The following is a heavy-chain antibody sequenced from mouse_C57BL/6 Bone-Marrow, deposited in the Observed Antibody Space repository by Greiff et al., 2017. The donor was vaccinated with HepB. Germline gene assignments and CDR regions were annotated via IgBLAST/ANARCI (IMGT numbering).Heavy chain of an antibody. J-gene: IGHJ1*03. D-gene: IGHD1-1*01. CDR1: GFTFSDYG. Sequence: EVQLVESGGGLVKPGGSLKLSCAASGFTFSDYGMHWVRQAPEKGLEWVAYISSGSSTIYYADTVKGRFTISRDNAKNTLFLQMTSLRSEDTAMYYCARTITTVVAPYWYFDVWGTGTTVTVSS. CDR2: ISSGSSTI. CDR3: ARTITTVVAPYWYFDV. V-gene: IGHV5-17*01.